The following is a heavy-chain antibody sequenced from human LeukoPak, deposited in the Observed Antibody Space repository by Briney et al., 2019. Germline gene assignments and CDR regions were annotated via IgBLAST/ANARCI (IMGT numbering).Heavy chain of an antibody. CDR1: GFTFSSYG. CDR3: AKDPFSYSWSFLITADFQH. V-gene: IGHV3-30*18. D-gene: IGHD5-18*01. CDR2: ISYDGSNK. J-gene: IGHJ1*01. Sequence: GGSLRLSCAASGFTFSSYGMHWVRQAPGKGLEWVAVISYDGSNKYYADSVKGRFTISRDNSKNTLYLQMNSLRAEDTAVYYCAKDPFSYSWSFLITADFQHWGQGTLVTVSS.